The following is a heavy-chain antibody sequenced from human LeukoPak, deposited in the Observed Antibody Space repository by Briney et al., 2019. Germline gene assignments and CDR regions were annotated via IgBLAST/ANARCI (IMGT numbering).Heavy chain of an antibody. CDR1: GYSFPTYW. D-gene: IGHD2-2*01. J-gene: IGHJ4*02. V-gene: IGHV5-51*01. Sequence: GESLKISWGGSGYSFPTYWIGWGRLLSGRGLEVVVGVYPAASHTTSSPSFQGQVTISADKSIGTAYLQWSSLRASDTAMYYCARRPAGIRTFDYWGQGTLVTVSS. CDR3: ARRPAGIRTFDY. CDR2: VYPAASHT.